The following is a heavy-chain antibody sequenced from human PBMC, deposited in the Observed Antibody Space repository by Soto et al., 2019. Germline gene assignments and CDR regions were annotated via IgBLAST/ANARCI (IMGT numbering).Heavy chain of an antibody. Sequence: GASVKVSCKASEYSFGDYYLHWLRQAPGQGLEWMGWINLNDGGTNYARKFQGRVTMTSDKSITTVYMELSSLRSDDTAVYYCVRDAPSQQSIFDRWDQGTLVTVSS. CDR1: EYSFGDYY. CDR2: INLNDGGT. CDR3: VRDAPSQQSIFDR. J-gene: IGHJ4*02. D-gene: IGHD6-13*01. V-gene: IGHV1-2*02.